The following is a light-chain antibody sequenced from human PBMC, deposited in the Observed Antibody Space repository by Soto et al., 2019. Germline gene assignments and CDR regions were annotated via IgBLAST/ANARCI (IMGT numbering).Light chain of an antibody. J-gene: IGKJ1*01. Sequence: DIVMTQSPDSLAVSLGERATINCKSSQSVLYSSNNKNYLAWYQQTPGQPPNLLIYWASTRESGVPDRFSGSGSGTDFTLTISSLQPEDLAIYYCQQYFSFPWTFGQGTKVEIK. V-gene: IGKV4-1*01. CDR2: WAS. CDR1: QSVLYSSNNKNY. CDR3: QQYFSFPWT.